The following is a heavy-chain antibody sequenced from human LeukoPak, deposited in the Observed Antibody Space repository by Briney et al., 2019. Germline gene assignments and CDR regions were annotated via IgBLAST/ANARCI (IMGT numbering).Heavy chain of an antibody. CDR2: MNPNSGNT. CDR1: GYTFTSYD. CDR3: ARGPQWRGDYYYMDV. D-gene: IGHD6-19*01. V-gene: IGHV1-8*01. Sequence: ASVKVSCKASGYTFTSYDINWVRQATGQGLEWMGWMNPNSGNTGYAQKFQGRVTMTRNTSISTAYMELSSLRSEDTAVYYCARGPQWRGDYYYMDVWGRGTTVTVSS. J-gene: IGHJ6*03.